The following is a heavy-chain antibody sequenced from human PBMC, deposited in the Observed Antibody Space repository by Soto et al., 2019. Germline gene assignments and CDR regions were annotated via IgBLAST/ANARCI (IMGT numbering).Heavy chain of an antibody. Sequence: QVQLLESGGGVVQPGRSLRLSCAASGFTFRSYAMHWVRQAPGKGLEWVSVISYDGSNKYYADSVKGRLIISRDNSKNTLYLQMNSLRAEDTAVYYWARELVVVTANWGYYFDYWGQVTLVTVSS. J-gene: IGHJ4*02. CDR1: GFTFRSYA. CDR3: ARELVVVTANWGYYFDY. CDR2: ISYDGSNK. V-gene: IGHV3-30-3*01. D-gene: IGHD2-21*02.